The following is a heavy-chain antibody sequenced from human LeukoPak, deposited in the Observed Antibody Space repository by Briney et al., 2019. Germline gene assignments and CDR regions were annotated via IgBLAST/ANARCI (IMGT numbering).Heavy chain of an antibody. Sequence: SETLSLTCTVSGGSISSTNYYWGWIRQPPGKGLEWIESIYYSGSTYYNPSLKSRVTISVDTSKNQFSLKLSSVTPEDTAVYYCARRLTQYDCFDPWGQGILVTVSS. J-gene: IGHJ5*02. CDR3: ARRLTQYDCFDP. CDR1: GGSISSTNYY. D-gene: IGHD2-2*01. V-gene: IGHV4-39*01. CDR2: IYYSGST.